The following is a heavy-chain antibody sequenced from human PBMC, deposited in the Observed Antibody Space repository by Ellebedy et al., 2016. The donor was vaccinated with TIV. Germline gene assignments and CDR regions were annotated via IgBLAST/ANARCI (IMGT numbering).Heavy chain of an antibody. Sequence: SETLSLTCPVSGGSLTGYYWSWIRQPPGSGLEWIGFIHYSGTTTYNPSLNSRVTMSVDTSKNQFSLKLSSVTAADTAVYFCAKYYCPNGVCYHFDYWGRGTLVTVSS. CDR3: AKYYCPNGVCYHFDY. D-gene: IGHD2-8*01. J-gene: IGHJ4*02. V-gene: IGHV4-59*01. CDR1: GGSLTGYY. CDR2: IHYSGTT.